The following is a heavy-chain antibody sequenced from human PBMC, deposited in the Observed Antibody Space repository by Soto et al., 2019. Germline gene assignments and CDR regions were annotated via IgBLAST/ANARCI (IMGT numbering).Heavy chain of an antibody. V-gene: IGHV1-8*01. CDR2: MNPNSGNT. J-gene: IGHJ6*02. CDR3: ARGSTSGITIFGVVIHDYYYYGMDV. CDR1: GYTFTSYD. D-gene: IGHD3-3*01. Sequence: GASVKVSCKASGYTFTSYDINWVRQATGQGLEWMGWMNPNSGNTGYAQKFQGRVTMTRNTSISTAYMELSSLRSEDTAVYYCARGSTSGITIFGVVIHDYYYYGMDVWGQGTTVTVSS.